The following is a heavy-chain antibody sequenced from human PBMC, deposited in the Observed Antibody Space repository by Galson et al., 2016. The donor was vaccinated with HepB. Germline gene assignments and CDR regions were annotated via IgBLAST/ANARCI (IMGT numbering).Heavy chain of an antibody. CDR1: GFTFSIYA. Sequence: SLRLSCAASGFTFSIYAMSWVRETPGKGLEWVSAINGGATAKYYADSVKGRFTISRDNSENTLYLQMNSLGAEDTALYYCAKGRSPHNDPPFDLWGRGTLVTVSS. CDR3: AKGRSPHNDPPFDL. D-gene: IGHD5-24*01. J-gene: IGHJ2*01. V-gene: IGHV3-23*01. CDR2: INGGATAK.